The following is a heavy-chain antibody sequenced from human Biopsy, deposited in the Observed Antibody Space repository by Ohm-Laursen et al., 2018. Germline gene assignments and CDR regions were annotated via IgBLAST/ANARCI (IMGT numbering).Heavy chain of an antibody. CDR2: IYFTGRT. D-gene: IGHD5-24*01. V-gene: IGHV4-59*07. CDR1: GGPIDSYY. CDR3: ASAGYNPDWNFDL. J-gene: IGHJ2*01. Sequence: PSDTLSLTCTVSGGPIDSYYWSWIRQPPGKALEWIGYIYFTGRTSYNPPLKSRVTMSVNTSKKQFSLRLSSVTAADTAVYYCASAGYNPDWNFDLWGRGTRVTVSS.